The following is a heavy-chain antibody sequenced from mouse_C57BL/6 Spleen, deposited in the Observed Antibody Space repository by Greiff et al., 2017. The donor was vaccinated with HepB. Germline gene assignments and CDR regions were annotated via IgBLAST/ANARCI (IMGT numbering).Heavy chain of an antibody. D-gene: IGHD2-4*01. CDR2: ISSGSSTI. Sequence: EVQLQESGGGLVKPGGSLKLSCAASGFTFSDYGMHWVRQAPEKGLEWVAYISSGSSTIYYADTVKGRFTISRDNAKNTLFLQMTSLRSEDTAMYYCARPDDYASWFAYWGQGTLVTVSA. V-gene: IGHV5-17*01. CDR1: GFTFSDYG. CDR3: ARPDDYASWFAY. J-gene: IGHJ3*01.